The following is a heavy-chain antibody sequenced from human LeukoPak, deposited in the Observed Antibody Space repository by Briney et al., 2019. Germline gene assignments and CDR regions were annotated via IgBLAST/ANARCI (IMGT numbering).Heavy chain of an antibody. Sequence: GGSLRLSPAASGFSFSDFYMSWIRQAPGMGLEWISYIGTRSNPIYYADSVKGRFTISRDDAKNSLYLQMNSLRDEDTAVYFCAREARGSGRDFDYWGQGILVTVSS. CDR1: GFSFSDFY. V-gene: IGHV3-11*01. CDR3: AREARGSGRDFDY. CDR2: IGTRSNPI. J-gene: IGHJ4*02. D-gene: IGHD1-26*01.